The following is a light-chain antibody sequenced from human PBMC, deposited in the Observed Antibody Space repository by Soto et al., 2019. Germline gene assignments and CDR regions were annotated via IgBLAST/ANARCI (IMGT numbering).Light chain of an antibody. Sequence: EFVLTPSPATLSLSPGERATLSCRASQTVITYLAWYQQKPGQAPRLLIYGASSRATGIPDRFSGSGSGTDFTLTISRLEPEDFAVYYCQQYNNWPRTFGQGTKGDIK. V-gene: IGKV3-11*01. CDR2: GAS. CDR1: QTVITY. J-gene: IGKJ1*01. CDR3: QQYNNWPRT.